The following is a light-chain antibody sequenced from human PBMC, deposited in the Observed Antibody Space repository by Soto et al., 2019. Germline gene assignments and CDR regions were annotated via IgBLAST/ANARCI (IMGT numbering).Light chain of an antibody. Sequence: QSVLTQPPSVSEAPRQRVTISCSGSSSNIGNNAVNWYQQLPGKAPKLLIYYDDLLPSGVSDRFSGSKSGTSASLAISGLQSEDEADYYCAAWDDSLNGYVFRTGTKVTDL. J-gene: IGLJ1*01. CDR1: SSNIGNNA. V-gene: IGLV1-36*01. CDR2: YDD. CDR3: AAWDDSLNGYV.